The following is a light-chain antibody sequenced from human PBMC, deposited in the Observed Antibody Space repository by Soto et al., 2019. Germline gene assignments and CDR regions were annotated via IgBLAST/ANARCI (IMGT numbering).Light chain of an antibody. CDR2: GVS. Sequence: EIEWTQSPGTLSLSPGERATLSCRASQRLASSYLAWYQQRPGQAPRLLLYGVSSRATGIPDRFSGSGSGTDFTLAISRVEPEDFEVYFCQQYADSPITFGQGTRLEIK. CDR1: QRLASSY. J-gene: IGKJ5*01. V-gene: IGKV3-20*01. CDR3: QQYADSPIT.